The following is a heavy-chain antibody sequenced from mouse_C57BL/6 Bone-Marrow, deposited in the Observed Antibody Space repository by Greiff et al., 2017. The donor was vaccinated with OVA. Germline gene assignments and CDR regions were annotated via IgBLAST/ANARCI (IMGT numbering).Heavy chain of an antibody. Sequence: VQLQQPGAELVRPGSSVKLSCKASGYTFTSYWMDWVKQRPGQGLEWIGNIYPSDSETHYNQKFKDKATLTVDKSSSTAYMQLSSLTSEDSAVYYCARESYGSSSAWFAYWGQGTLVTVSA. CDR2: IYPSDSET. CDR3: ARESYGSSSAWFAY. D-gene: IGHD1-1*01. CDR1: GYTFTSYW. V-gene: IGHV1-61*01. J-gene: IGHJ3*01.